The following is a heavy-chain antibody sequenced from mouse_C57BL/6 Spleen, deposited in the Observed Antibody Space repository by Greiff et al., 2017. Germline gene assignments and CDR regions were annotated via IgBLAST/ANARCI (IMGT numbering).Heavy chain of an antibody. CDR1: GFSLTSYG. J-gene: IGHJ3*01. Sequence: QVQLQQSGPGLVQPSQSLSITCTVSGFSLTSYGVHWVRQSPGKGLEWLGVIWRGGSTDYNAAFMSRLSITKDNSKSQVFFKMNSLQADDTAIYYCALTDGYYQAWFAYWGQGTLVTVSA. D-gene: IGHD2-3*01. CDR2: IWRGGST. V-gene: IGHV2-5*01. CDR3: ALTDGYYQAWFAY.